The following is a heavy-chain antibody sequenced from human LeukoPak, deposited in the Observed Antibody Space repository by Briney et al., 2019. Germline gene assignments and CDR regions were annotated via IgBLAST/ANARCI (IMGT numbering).Heavy chain of an antibody. CDR1: GYRFTSYW. J-gene: IGHJ5*02. CDR2: IYPVVSDT. Sequence: ESLKISCKCSGYRFTSYWIGWVRQMPGQGLGWRGVIYPVVSDTRYIPSFHAQVTISADRPISPASLHWGVQNGANTGMYYFVRVFGSSGYPRWFDPWGQGTLVTVSS. D-gene: IGHD3-22*01. V-gene: IGHV5-51*04. CDR3: VRVFGSSGYPRWFDP.